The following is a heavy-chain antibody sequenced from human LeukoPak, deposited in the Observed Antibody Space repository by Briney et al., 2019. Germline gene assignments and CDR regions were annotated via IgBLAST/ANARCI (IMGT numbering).Heavy chain of an antibody. Sequence: GGSLRLSCAASGFTFSSYGMHWVRQAPGKGLEWVSVISYDGSNKYYADSVKGRFTISRDNSKNTLYLHMNSLRAEDTAVYYCAKDWRFGEFGYYYSGMDVWGQGTTFTVSS. CDR2: ISYDGSNK. CDR1: GFTFSSYG. CDR3: AKDWRFGEFGYYYSGMDV. J-gene: IGHJ6*02. V-gene: IGHV3-30*18. D-gene: IGHD3-10*01.